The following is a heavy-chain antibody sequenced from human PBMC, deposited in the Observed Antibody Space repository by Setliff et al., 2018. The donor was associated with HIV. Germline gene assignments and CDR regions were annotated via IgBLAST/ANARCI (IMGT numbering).Heavy chain of an antibody. V-gene: IGHV3-30*02. Sequence: PGGSLRLSCAATRFPFSDAWMTWVRQAPGKGLEWVAFIRYDGSNIYYADSVKGRFTISRDNSKNTLYLQMNSLRAEDTAVYYCAKDRYYDSSGSPFDYWGQGTLVTVSS. CDR1: RFPFSDAW. CDR2: IRYDGSNI. D-gene: IGHD3-22*01. J-gene: IGHJ4*02. CDR3: AKDRYYDSSGSPFDY.